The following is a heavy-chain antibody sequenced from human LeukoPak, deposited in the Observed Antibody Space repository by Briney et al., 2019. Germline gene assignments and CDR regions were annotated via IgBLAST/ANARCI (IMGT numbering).Heavy chain of an antibody. CDR3: AKDQRRESPHYLDS. CDR1: GFTFSSSA. V-gene: IGHV3-23*01. J-gene: IGHJ4*02. Sequence: GGSLRLSCAASGFTFSSSAMSWVRQVPGKGLEWVSGISASGGSTYYADSVRGRFTISRDNSKNTLYVQMNSLRDEDTAVYYCAKDQRRESPHYLDSWGQGTLVTVSS. CDR2: ISASGGST.